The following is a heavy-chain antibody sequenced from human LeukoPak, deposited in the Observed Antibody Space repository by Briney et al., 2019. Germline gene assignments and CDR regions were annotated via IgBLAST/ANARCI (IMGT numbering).Heavy chain of an antibody. CDR3: AKDQRRESPHYLDS. CDR1: GFTFSSSA. V-gene: IGHV3-23*01. J-gene: IGHJ4*02. Sequence: GGSLRLSCAASGFTFSSSAMSWVRQVPGKGLEWVSGISASGGSTYYADSVRGRFTISRDNSKNTLYVQMNSLRDEDTAVYYCAKDQRRESPHYLDSWGQGTLVTVSS. CDR2: ISASGGST.